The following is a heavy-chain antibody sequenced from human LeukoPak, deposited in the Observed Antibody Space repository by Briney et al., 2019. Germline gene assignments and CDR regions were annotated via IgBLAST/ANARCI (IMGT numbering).Heavy chain of an antibody. CDR3: AKKDVLRYFDWLPKPFDY. CDR1: GFTFSSYA. Sequence: GGSLRLSCAASGFTFSSYAMSWVRQAPGKGREGVSAISGSGGSTYYADSVKGRFTISRDNSKNTLYLQMNSLRAEDTAVYYCAKKDVLRYFDWLPKPFDYWGQGTLVTVSS. V-gene: IGHV3-23*01. CDR2: ISGSGGST. D-gene: IGHD3-9*01. J-gene: IGHJ4*02.